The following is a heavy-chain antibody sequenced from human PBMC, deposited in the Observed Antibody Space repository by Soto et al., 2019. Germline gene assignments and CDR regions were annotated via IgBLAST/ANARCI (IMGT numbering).Heavy chain of an antibody. J-gene: IGHJ6*03. V-gene: IGHV3-7*04. CDR2: IKQDGSEK. Sequence: EVQLVESGGGLVQPGGSLRLSCAASGFTFSSYWMSWVRQAPGKGLEWVANIKQDGSEKYYVDSVKGRFTISRDNAKNSLYLQMNSLRAEDTAVYYCARGFPIVVVPAAMNYYYMDVWGKGTTVTVSS. CDR3: ARGFPIVVVPAAMNYYYMDV. D-gene: IGHD2-2*01. CDR1: GFTFSSYW.